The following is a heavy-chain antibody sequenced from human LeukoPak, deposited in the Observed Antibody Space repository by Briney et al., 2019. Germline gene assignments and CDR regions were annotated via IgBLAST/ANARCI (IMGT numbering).Heavy chain of an antibody. CDR2: IRDKASSYTT. Sequence: GGSLRLSCAASGFTFSSYSMNWVRQAPGKGLEWVGRIRDKASSYTTEYAASVKGRFTISRDDSEISMYLQMNSLKTEDTAIYYCARGFCSGGTCYSGNLWGQGTMVTVSS. CDR1: GFTFSSYS. D-gene: IGHD2-15*01. CDR3: ARGFCSGGTCYSGNL. V-gene: IGHV3-72*01. J-gene: IGHJ3*01.